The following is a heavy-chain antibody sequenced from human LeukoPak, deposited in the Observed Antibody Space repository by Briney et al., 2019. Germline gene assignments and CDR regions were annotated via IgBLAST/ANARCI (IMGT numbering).Heavy chain of an antibody. CDR1: GFTFSSYG. V-gene: IGHV3-30*02. CDR3: AKSPWNGKFRAYFDY. CDR2: IRYDGSNR. D-gene: IGHD1-1*01. J-gene: IGHJ4*02. Sequence: GGSLRLSCAASGFTFSSYGMHWVRQAPGKGLEWVTFIRYDGSNRYYADSVKGRFTVSRDNSKNTLYLQMNSLRAEDTAVYYCAKSPWNGKFRAYFDYWGQGTLVTVSS.